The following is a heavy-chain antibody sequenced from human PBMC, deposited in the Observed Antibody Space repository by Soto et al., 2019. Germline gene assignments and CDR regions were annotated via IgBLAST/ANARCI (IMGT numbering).Heavy chain of an antibody. Sequence: SETLSLTCTVSGGSISSYYWSWIRQPPGKGLEWIGYIYYSGSTNYNPSLKSRVTISVDTSKNQFSLKLSSVTAADTAVYYCARDQHRYCSGGSCYVYWGQGTLVTVSS. J-gene: IGHJ4*02. V-gene: IGHV4-59*01. D-gene: IGHD2-15*01. CDR3: ARDQHRYCSGGSCYVY. CDR2: IYYSGST. CDR1: GGSISSYY.